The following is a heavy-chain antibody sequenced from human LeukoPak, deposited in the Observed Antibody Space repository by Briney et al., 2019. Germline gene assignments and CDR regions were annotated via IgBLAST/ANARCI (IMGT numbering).Heavy chain of an antibody. J-gene: IGHJ4*02. CDR3: AKVQYSSSWADY. Sequence: GGSLRLSCAASGFTFSSYSMNWVRQAPGKGLEWVSSISSSSSYIYYADSVKGRFTISRDNSKNTLYLQMNSLRAEDTAVYYCAKVQYSSSWADYWGQGTLVTVSS. CDR1: GFTFSSYS. CDR2: ISSSSSYI. D-gene: IGHD6-13*01. V-gene: IGHV3-21*01.